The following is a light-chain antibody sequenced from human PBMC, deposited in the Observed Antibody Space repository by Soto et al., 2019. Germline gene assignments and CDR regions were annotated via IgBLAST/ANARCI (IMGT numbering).Light chain of an antibody. CDR3: SSYAGSSTLL. CDR2: EVT. V-gene: IGLV2-14*01. J-gene: IGLJ2*01. CDR1: SNDVGGYNY. Sequence: QSALTQPASVSGSPGQSITISCTGTSNDVGGYNYVSWYQHNPGKAPKLIISEVTNRPSGVSNRFSGSKSGTTASLTISGLQADDEANYYCSSYAGSSTLLFGGGTKLTVL.